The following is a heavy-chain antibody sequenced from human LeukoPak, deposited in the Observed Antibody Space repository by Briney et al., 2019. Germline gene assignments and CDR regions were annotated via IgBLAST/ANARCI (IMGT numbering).Heavy chain of an antibody. CDR3: ARVTVDTAMVNTPYYV. J-gene: IGHJ6*02. CDR2: INTNTGNP. D-gene: IGHD5-18*01. Sequence: GASVKVSCKASGYTFTSYAMSWVRQAPGQGLEWMGWINTNTGNPTYAQGFTGRFVFSLDTSVSTAYLQICSLKAEDTAVYYCARVTVDTAMVNTPYYVWGQGTTVTVSS. V-gene: IGHV7-4-1*01. CDR1: GYTFTSYA.